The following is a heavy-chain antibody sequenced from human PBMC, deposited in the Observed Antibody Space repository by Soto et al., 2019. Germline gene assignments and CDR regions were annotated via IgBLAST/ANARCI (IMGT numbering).Heavy chain of an antibody. CDR1: GYTFTTYG. CDR3: ARDWGRGQFLTNKDY. Sequence: QVQLVQSGAEVKKPGASVKVSCKASGYTFTTYGISWVRQAPGQGLEWMGWISAYNGNTYYAQKLQGRVTMTTDTSPSTAYMEVRGLRSDDTAVYYCARDWGRGQFLTNKDYWGQGTLVTVSS. D-gene: IGHD3-9*01. V-gene: IGHV1-18*01. CDR2: ISAYNGNT. J-gene: IGHJ4*02.